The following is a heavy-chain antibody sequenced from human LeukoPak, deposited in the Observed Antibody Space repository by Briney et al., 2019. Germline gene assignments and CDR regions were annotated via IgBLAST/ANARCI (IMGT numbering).Heavy chain of an antibody. Sequence: PSETLSLTCTVSGGSISSSSYYWGWIRQPPGKGLEWIGSIYYSGSTYYNPSLKSRVTISVDTSKNQFSLKLSSVTAADTAVYYCARRCGCYGPHAFDMWNQGTMVTVSS. D-gene: IGHD2-15*01. CDR1: GGSISSSSYY. J-gene: IGHJ3*02. V-gene: IGHV4-39*01. CDR3: ARRCGCYGPHAFDM. CDR2: IYYSGST.